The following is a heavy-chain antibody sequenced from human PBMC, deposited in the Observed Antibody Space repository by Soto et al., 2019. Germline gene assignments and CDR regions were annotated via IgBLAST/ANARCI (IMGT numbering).Heavy chain of an antibody. J-gene: IGHJ4*02. V-gene: IGHV3-72*01. Sequence: EVQLVESGGGLVQPGGSLRLSCAASGFTFSDHYMDWVRQAPGKGLEWVGRTRNKANSYTTEYAASVKGRFTISRDDSKNSLYLQMNSLKTEDTAVYYCARVVRRRFGVREYYFDYWGQGTLVTVSS. D-gene: IGHD3-16*01. CDR2: TRNKANSYTT. CDR3: ARVVRRRFGVREYYFDY. CDR1: GFTFSDHY.